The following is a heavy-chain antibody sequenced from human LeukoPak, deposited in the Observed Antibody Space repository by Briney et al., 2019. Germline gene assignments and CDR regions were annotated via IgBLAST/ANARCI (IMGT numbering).Heavy chain of an antibody. V-gene: IGHV4-59*01. CDR2: IYYSGST. CDR1: RGSISSYY. CDR3: ARVSNYYDSSGPPQGWFDP. Sequence: SETLSHTCTVSRGSISSYYWSWIRQPPGKGLEWIGYIYYSGSTNYNPSLKSRVTISVDTSKNQFSLKLSSVTAADTAVYYCARVSNYYDSSGPPQGWFDPWGQGTLVTVSS. J-gene: IGHJ5*02. D-gene: IGHD3-22*01.